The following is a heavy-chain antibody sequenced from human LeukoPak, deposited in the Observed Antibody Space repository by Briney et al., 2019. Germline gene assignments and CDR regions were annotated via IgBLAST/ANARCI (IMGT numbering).Heavy chain of an antibody. CDR2: IFYSGST. V-gene: IGHV4-31*03. J-gene: IGHJ5*02. CDR1: GGSISTGSYS. CDR3: ARGAYLDP. Sequence: SETLSLTCSVSGGSISTGSYSWSWIRQHPGKGLEWIGHIFYSGSTYYNPSLKSRLTISVDTSKNQFSLKLSSVTAADTAVYYCARGAYLDPWGQGTLVTVSS.